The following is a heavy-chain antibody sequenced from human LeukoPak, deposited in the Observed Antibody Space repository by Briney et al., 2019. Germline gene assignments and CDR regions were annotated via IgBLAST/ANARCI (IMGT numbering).Heavy chain of an antibody. CDR1: GDSISSSSYY. CDR2: INYSGST. D-gene: IGHD3-22*01. V-gene: IGHV4-39*01. Sequence: SETLSLTCTVPGDSISSSSYYWAWIRQPPGKGLEWIGTINYSGSTYYKPSLKSRVTISVDTSKNQFSLKLTSVTAADTAVYYCARQDGGYYYWFDPWGQGTLVTVSS. CDR3: ARQDGGYYYWFDP. J-gene: IGHJ5*02.